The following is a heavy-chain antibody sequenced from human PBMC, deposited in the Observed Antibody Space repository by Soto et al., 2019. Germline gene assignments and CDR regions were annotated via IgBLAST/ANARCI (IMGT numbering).Heavy chain of an antibody. CDR1: GFSLRTNGVG. J-gene: IGHJ4*02. CDR3: AHKGGGDRILDY. CDR2: IYWDGYK. V-gene: IGHV2-5*02. D-gene: IGHD3-16*01. Sequence: QITLKESGPTLVKPTQTLTLTCAFSGFSLRTNGVGVGWIRQPPGKALEWLALIYWDGYKHYSPSLESRLTITDDTSKNQVVLTVTNMAPLDTATYYCAHKGGGDRILDYWGQGTLVTVSS.